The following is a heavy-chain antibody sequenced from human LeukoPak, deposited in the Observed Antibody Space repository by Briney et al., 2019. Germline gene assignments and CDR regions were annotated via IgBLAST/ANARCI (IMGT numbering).Heavy chain of an antibody. V-gene: IGHV4-34*01. Sequence: SETLSLTCAVYGGSFSGYYWSWIRQPPGKGLEWIGEINHSGSTNYNPSLKSRVTISVDTSKNQFSLKLSSVTAADTAVYYCARDGSGVPAASSNSTYLDYWGQGTLVTVSS. CDR2: INHSGST. J-gene: IGHJ4*02. D-gene: IGHD2-2*01. CDR3: ARDGSGVPAASSNSTYLDY. CDR1: GGSFSGYY.